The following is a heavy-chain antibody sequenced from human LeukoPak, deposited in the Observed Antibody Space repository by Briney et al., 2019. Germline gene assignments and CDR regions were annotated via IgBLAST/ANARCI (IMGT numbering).Heavy chain of an antibody. J-gene: IGHJ4*02. CDR2: IKQDGGER. Sequence: PGGCLRLSCAASGFTFRSYWMSWVRQAPGRGLEWVANIKQDGGERYYVDSVKGRFTISRDNAKNSLYLQMNSLRAEDTAVYYCTREYYYGSGSYYNGYWGQGTLVTVSS. CDR3: TREYYYGSGSYYNGY. D-gene: IGHD3-10*01. V-gene: IGHV3-7*04. CDR1: GFTFRSYW.